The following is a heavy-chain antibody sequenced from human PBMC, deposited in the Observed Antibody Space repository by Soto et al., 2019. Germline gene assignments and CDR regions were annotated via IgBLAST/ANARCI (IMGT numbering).Heavy chain of an antibody. CDR3: ARAVTWGLDV. V-gene: IGHV3-48*02. Sequence: EVQLLESGGGLVQPGGSLRLSCAASGFTFSLYSMRWVRQAPGKGLEWVSYISRSSTGIHYADSVKGRFTISRDDATNSMHLQMNSLRDGDTAVYYCARAVTWGLDVWGQGPTVSISS. D-gene: IGHD3-10*01. CDR1: GFTFSLYS. CDR2: ISRSSTGI. J-gene: IGHJ6*02.